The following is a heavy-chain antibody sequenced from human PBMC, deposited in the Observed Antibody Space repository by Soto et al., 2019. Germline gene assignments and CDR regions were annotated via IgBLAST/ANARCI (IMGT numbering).Heavy chain of an antibody. J-gene: IGHJ5*02. CDR1: GYTFTSYA. V-gene: IGHV1-3*01. Sequence: VASVKVSCKASGYTFTSYAMHWVRQAPGQRLEWMGWINAGNGNTKYSQKFQGRVTITRDTSASTAYMELSSLRSEDTAVYYCAKERYCSGGSCSLSWFDPWGQGTLVTVSS. CDR2: INAGNGNT. CDR3: AKERYCSGGSCSLSWFDP. D-gene: IGHD2-15*01.